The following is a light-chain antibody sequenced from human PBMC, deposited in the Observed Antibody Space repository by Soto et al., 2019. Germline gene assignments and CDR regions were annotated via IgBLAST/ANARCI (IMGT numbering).Light chain of an antibody. V-gene: IGKV3-20*01. J-gene: IGKJ1*01. CDR3: QQYGSSPGT. CDR2: GAS. Sequence: EIVLTQSPGTLSLSPGARATLSCRASQSVSSNYLAWYQQKPGQAPRLLIYGASSRATGIPDRFSGSGSETDFTLTISRLEPEDFAVYYCQQYGSSPGTFGQGTKVEIK. CDR1: QSVSSNY.